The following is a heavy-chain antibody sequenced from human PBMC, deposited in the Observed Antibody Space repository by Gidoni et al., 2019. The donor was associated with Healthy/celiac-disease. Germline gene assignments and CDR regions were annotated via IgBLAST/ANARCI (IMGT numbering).Heavy chain of an antibody. V-gene: IGHV3-23*01. D-gene: IGHD3-22*01. CDR1: GFTFSRYA. J-gene: IGHJ4*02. Sequence: EVQLLESGGGLVQPGGSLRLSCAASGFTFSRYAMGWDRQAPGKGLEWVSAISGSGGSTYYADSVKGRFTISRDNSKNTLYLQMNSLRAEDTAVYYCATPYYYDSSGYWGYFDYWGQGTLVTVSS. CDR2: ISGSGGST. CDR3: ATPYYYDSSGYWGYFDY.